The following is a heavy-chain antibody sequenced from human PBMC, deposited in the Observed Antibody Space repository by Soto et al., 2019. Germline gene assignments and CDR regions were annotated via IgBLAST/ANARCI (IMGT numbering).Heavy chain of an antibody. D-gene: IGHD3-10*01. Sequence: QVQLRESGPGLVKSSQTLSLTCTVSGGSISSDGNYWSWIRQHPGKGLEWIGYIYYSGSTNYNPSLKSRVTTSIDTSKNQVSLKLNSVTAADTAVYYCARARMVRGIIYYSGMDVWGQGTTVTVSS. V-gene: IGHV4-31*03. CDR3: ARARMVRGIIYYSGMDV. CDR1: GGSISSDGNY. J-gene: IGHJ6*02. CDR2: IYYSGST.